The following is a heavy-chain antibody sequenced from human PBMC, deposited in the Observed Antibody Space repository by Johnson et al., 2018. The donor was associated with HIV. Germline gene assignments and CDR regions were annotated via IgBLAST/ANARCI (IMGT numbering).Heavy chain of an antibody. CDR2: ISYDGSNK. CDR1: GFTFSSYA. J-gene: IGHJ3*02. Sequence: QVQLVESGGGLVQPGGSLRLSCAASGFTFSSYAMHWVRQAPGTGLEWVAVISYDGSNKYYADSVKGRFTISRENAKNSLYLQMNSLRAEDTALYYCAKDRLAMGILDIWGQGTVVIVSS. D-gene: IGHD5-18*01. V-gene: IGHV3-30-3*02. CDR3: AKDRLAMGILDI.